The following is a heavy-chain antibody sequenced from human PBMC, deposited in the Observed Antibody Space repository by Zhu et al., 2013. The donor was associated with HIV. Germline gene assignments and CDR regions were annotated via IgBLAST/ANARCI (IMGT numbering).Heavy chain of an antibody. CDR2: ISAYNGNT. CDR3: AREEARAGSSGHARDI. D-gene: IGHD3-22*01. V-gene: IGHV1-18*01. CDR1: GYTFTSYG. Sequence: QVQLVQSGAEVRSWGSVKVSCKASGYTFTSYGISWVRQAPGQGLEWMGWISAYNGNTNYAQKLQGRVTMTTDTSTSTAYMELRSLRSDDTAVYYCAREEARAGSSGHARDIWGQGTMVTVSS. J-gene: IGHJ3*02.